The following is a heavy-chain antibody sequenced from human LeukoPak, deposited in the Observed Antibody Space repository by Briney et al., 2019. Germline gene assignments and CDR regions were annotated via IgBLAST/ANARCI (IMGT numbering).Heavy chain of an antibody. CDR3: ARVSGSGYQLLSWLRVFDY. CDR2: INHSGST. J-gene: IGHJ4*02. V-gene: IGHV4-34*01. CDR1: GGSFSGYY. Sequence: SETLSLTCAVYGGSFSGYYWSWIRQPPGKGLEWIGEINHSGSTNYNPSLKSRVTISVDTSKNQFSLKLSSVTAADTAVYYCARVSGSGYQLLSWLRVFDYWGQGTLVTVSS. D-gene: IGHD2-2*01.